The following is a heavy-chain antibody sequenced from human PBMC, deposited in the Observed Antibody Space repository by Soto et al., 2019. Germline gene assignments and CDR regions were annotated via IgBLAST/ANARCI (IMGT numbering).Heavy chain of an antibody. CDR1: GFTFSSYS. Sequence: EVQLVESGGGLVQPGGSLRLSCAASGFTFSSYSMNWVRQAPGKGLEWVSYISSSSSTIYYADSVKGRFTISRDNAKNSLYLQMNSLRAEDTAVYYCARGGRELLRDYFDYWGQGTLVTVSS. CDR2: ISSSSSTI. CDR3: ARGGRELLRDYFDY. D-gene: IGHD1-26*01. J-gene: IGHJ4*02. V-gene: IGHV3-48*01.